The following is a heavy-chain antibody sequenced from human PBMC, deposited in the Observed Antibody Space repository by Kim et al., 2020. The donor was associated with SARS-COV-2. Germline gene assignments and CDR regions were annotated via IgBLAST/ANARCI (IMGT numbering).Heavy chain of an antibody. CDR3: ARALGARGDGYFQH. J-gene: IGHJ1*01. Sequence: NPSLKSRVTISVDTSKNQFSLKLSSVTAADTAVYYCARALGARGDGYFQHWGQGTLATVSS. V-gene: IGHV4-59*01. D-gene: IGHD1-26*01.